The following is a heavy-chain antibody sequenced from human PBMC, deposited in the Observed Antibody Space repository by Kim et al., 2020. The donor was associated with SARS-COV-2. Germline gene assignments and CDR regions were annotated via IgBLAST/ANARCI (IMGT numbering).Heavy chain of an antibody. V-gene: IGHV4-39*01. Sequence: SETLSLTCTVSGGSISSSSYYWGWIRQPPGKGLEWIGSIYYSGSTYSNPSIKRRVTISVDTSKNQFSLKLSCVTAADTAVYYCARGILWRSYRYVDYWGQGTLVTVSS. CDR2: IYYSGST. D-gene: IGHD3-16*02. CDR3: ARGILWRSYRYVDY. J-gene: IGHJ4*02. CDR1: GGSISSSSYY.